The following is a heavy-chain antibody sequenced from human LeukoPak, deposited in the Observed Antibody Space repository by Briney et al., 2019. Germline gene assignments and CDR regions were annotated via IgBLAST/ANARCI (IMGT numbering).Heavy chain of an antibody. CDR2: INSDGSST. CDR1: GFTFSSYW. J-gene: IGHJ3*02. V-gene: IGHV3-74*01. CDR3: ARDHQGMIDHDDAFDI. D-gene: IGHD3-22*01. Sequence: PGGSLRPSCAASGFTFSSYWMHWVRQAPGKGLVWVSRINSDGSSTSYADSVKGRFTISRDNAKNTLYLQMNSLRAEDTAVYYCARDHQGMIDHDDAFDIWGQGTMVTVSS.